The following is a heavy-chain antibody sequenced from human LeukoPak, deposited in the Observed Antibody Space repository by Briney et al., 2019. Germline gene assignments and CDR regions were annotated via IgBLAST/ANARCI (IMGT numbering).Heavy chain of an antibody. J-gene: IGHJ4*02. Sequence: ESVKGRFTISRDNAKNSLYLQMNSLRAEDTAAYYCARAYTGSYYAYYFDFWGQGTLVTVSS. V-gene: IGHV3-7*04. D-gene: IGHD1-26*01. CDR3: ARAYTGSYYAYYFDF.